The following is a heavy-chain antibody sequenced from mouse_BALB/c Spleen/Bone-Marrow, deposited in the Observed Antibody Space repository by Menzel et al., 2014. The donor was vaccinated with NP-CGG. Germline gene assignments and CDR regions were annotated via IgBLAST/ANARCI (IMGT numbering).Heavy chain of an antibody. D-gene: IGHD1-1*01. CDR2: IYPYNGGT. CDR1: GYTFTDYN. J-gene: IGHJ2*01. Sequence: SGPELVKPGASVKISCKASGYTFTDYNMHWVKQSHGKSLEWIGYIYPYNGGTGYNQKFKSKATLTVDNSSSTAYMELRSPTSEDSAVYYSARRGAVVADFDYWGLGTTLTVSS. CDR3: ARRGAVVADFDY. V-gene: IGHV1S29*02.